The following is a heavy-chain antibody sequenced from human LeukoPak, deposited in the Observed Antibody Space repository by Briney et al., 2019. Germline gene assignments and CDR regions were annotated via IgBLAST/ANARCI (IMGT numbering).Heavy chain of an antibody. CDR2: MNPNSGNT. D-gene: IGHD1-26*01. Sequence: ASVKVSCKXSGYTFTSYDINWVRQATGQGLEWMGWMNPNSGNTGYSQKFQGRVTMTRNTSISTAYMELSSLRSEDTAVYYCARVPGNSGNLGDLGYWGQGTLVTVSS. CDR3: ARVPGNSGNLGDLGY. J-gene: IGHJ4*02. CDR1: GYTFTSYD. V-gene: IGHV1-8*01.